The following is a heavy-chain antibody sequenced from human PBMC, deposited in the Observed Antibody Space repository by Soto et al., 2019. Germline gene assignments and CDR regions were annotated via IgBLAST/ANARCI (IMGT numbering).Heavy chain of an antibody. J-gene: IGHJ5*02. CDR3: CVVKRLDQYSTSGYWFDP. V-gene: IGHV3-15*01. CDR2: IKSKADGETK. Sequence: GGSLRLYCSASGFTFSHAWMSWVRQAPGKGLEWVGRIKSKADGETKDYGAPVRGRFTISRDDAKDTLYLQMNSLRIEDTAVYYCCVVKRLDQYSTSGYWFDPWGPGTLVTVSS. CDR1: GFTFSHAW. D-gene: IGHD2-15*01.